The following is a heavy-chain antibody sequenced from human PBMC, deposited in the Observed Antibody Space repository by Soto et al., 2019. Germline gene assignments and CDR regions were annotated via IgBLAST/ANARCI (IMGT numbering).Heavy chain of an antibody. V-gene: IGHV4-4*02. J-gene: IGHJ4*02. CDR1: GGSISSTSW. CDR2: IHHDGSS. Sequence: QVQLQESGPGLVKPSGTLSLTCAVSGGSISSTSWWSWVRQPPGKGLEWIGEIHHDGSSNYNPSRKSRVTISVDKSKNQFSLKVNSVTAADTAVYYCARKWFGEPHKFDYWGQGALVTVSS. CDR3: ARKWFGEPHKFDY. D-gene: IGHD3-10*01.